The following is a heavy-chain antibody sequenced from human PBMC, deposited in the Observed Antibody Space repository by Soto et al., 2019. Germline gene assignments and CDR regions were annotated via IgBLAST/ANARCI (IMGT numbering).Heavy chain of an antibody. Sequence: QVQLVQSGAEVKKPGASVKVSCKASGYTFTGYYMHWVRQAPGQGLEWMGWINPNSGGTNYAQKFQGWVTMTRDMSVSAAYMELSRLRSDDTAVYYCARGASLVPAAGTGPWFDPWGQGTLVTVSS. CDR2: INPNSGGT. D-gene: IGHD6-13*01. CDR3: ARGASLVPAAGTGPWFDP. J-gene: IGHJ5*02. V-gene: IGHV1-2*04. CDR1: GYTFTGYY.